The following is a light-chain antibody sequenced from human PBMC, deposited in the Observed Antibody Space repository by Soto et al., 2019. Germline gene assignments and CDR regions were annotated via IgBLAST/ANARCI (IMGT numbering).Light chain of an antibody. CDR2: DAS. CDR3: QQRINWPLT. J-gene: IGKJ4*01. V-gene: IGKV3-11*01. CDR1: QSVNNY. Sequence: EIVLTQSPVTLSLSPGERDTLSCRASQSVNNYLAWYQQKPGQAPRLLIYDASTRATGIPARFSGSGSGTDFTLTISSLEPEEVAVYYCQQRINWPLTFGGGTKVDIK.